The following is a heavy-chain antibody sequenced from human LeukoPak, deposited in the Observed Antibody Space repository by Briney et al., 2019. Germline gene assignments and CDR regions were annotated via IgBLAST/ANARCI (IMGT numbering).Heavy chain of an antibody. V-gene: IGHV4-34*01. Sequence: PSETLSLTCAVYGGSFSGYYWSWIRQPPGKGLEWIGEINHSGSTNYNPSLKSRVTISVDTSKNQFSLKLSSVTAADTAVYYCARGKGYCSSTSCYWAPAFDYWAREPWSPSPQ. D-gene: IGHD2-2*01. CDR1: GGSFSGYY. CDR2: INHSGST. CDR3: ARGKGYCSSTSCYWAPAFDY. J-gene: IGHJ4*02.